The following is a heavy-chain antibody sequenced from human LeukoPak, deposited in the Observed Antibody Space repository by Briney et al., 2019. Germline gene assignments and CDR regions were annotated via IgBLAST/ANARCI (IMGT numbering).Heavy chain of an antibody. Sequence: GGSLRLSCAASGFTFSSYAIYWVRQAPGKGLEWVSGISGSGGDTYFADSVKGRFTISRDNSKNTVFLQVDSLRAEDTAVYYCAKTTAGYSSGRYPGRPVDYWGQGTLVTVSS. CDR2: ISGSGGDT. V-gene: IGHV3-23*01. CDR3: AKTTAGYSSGRYPGRPVDY. CDR1: GFTFSSYA. J-gene: IGHJ4*02. D-gene: IGHD6-19*01.